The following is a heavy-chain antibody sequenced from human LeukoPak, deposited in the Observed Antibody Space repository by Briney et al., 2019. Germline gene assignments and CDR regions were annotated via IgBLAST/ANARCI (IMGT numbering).Heavy chain of an antibody. Sequence: GGSLRLSCAASGFTFSSYAMSWVRQAPGKGLEWVSAISGSGGSTYYADSVKGRFTISRDNSKNTLYLQMNSLRAEDTAVYYCARDWELLGWFDPWGQGTLVTVSS. CDR3: ARDWELLGWFDP. J-gene: IGHJ5*02. CDR2: ISGSGGST. D-gene: IGHD1-26*01. CDR1: GFTFSSYA. V-gene: IGHV3-23*01.